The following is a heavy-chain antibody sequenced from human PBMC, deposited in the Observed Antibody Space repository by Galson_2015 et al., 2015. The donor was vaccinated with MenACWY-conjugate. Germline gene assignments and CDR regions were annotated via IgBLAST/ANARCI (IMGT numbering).Heavy chain of an antibody. Sequence: SLRLSCAASGFTFSTYWMHWVRQTPGKGLVWVSRINSDGKSTSYADSVKGRFTISGDNTKHTLHQQMNSLRADDTAVYYGARLGGSYGPSPLPVHWGQGTMLTVSS. CDR1: GFTFSTYW. D-gene: IGHD3-10*01. CDR3: ARLGGSYGPSPLPVH. J-gene: IGHJ4*02. CDR2: INSDGKST. V-gene: IGHV3-74*01.